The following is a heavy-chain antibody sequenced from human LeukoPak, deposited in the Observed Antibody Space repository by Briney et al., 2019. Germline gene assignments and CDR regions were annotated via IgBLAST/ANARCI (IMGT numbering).Heavy chain of an antibody. CDR1: GFTFSSYW. CDR2: IKQDGSEK. V-gene: IGHV3-7*01. J-gene: IGHJ4*02. CDR3: ARVSRLGPFDY. Sequence: GGSLTLSCAASGFTFSSYWMSWVRQAPGKGLEWVANIKQDGSEKYYVDSVKGRFTISRDNAKNSLYLQMNSLRAEDTAVYYCARVSRLGPFDYWGQGTLVTVSS. D-gene: IGHD4-11*01.